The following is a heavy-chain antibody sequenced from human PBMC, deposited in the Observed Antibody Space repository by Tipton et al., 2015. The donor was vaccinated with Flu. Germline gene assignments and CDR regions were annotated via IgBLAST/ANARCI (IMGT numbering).Heavy chain of an antibody. V-gene: IGHV3-7*03. CDR2: IKEDGSKK. Sequence: VQLVQSGGGLVQPGGYLRLSCAASGVTVRSYWMSLVRQAPGKGLAWVANIKEDGSKKNYVDSVKGRFTISRDNAENSLYLQMNRLRAEDTAVYYCARDHPPSITVLGEITDYFGMDVWGQGTTVTVSS. J-gene: IGHJ6*02. CDR1: GVTVRSYW. D-gene: IGHD3-3*01. CDR3: ARDHPPSITVLGEITDYFGMDV.